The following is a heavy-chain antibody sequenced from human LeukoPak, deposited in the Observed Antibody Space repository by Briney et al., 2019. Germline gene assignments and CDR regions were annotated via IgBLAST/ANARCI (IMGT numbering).Heavy chain of an antibody. J-gene: IGHJ6*02. CDR2: ISSSGSTI. V-gene: IGHV3-48*03. D-gene: IGHD3-22*01. CDR3: AREGSSGSYYYGMDV. Sequence: SLRLSCAASGFTFSSYEMNWVRQAPGKGLEWVSYISSSGSTIYYADSVKGRFTISRDNAKNSLYLQMNSLRAEDTAIYYCAREGSSGSYYYGMDVWGQGTTVTVSS. CDR1: GFTFSSYE.